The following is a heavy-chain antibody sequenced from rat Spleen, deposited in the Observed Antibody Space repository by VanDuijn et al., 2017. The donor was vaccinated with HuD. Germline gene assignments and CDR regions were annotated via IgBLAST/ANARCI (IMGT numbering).Heavy chain of an antibody. D-gene: IGHD1-8*01. CDR1: GFSLISHA. CDR2: IWGDGST. CDR3: AQAVATDY. J-gene: IGHJ2*01. V-gene: IGHV2S61*01. Sequence: QVQLTESGPGLVQSSQTLSLSCLVSGFSLISHAVNRVRQPQGKGREWMGGIWGDGSTNYNSALKSRLSISRDTSKSQVFLKMNTLQTEDTAMYFCAQAVATDYWCQGVMVTVSS.